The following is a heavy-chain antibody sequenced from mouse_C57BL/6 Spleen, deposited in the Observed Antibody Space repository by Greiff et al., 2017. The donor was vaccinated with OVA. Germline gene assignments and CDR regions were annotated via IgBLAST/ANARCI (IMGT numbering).Heavy chain of an antibody. J-gene: IGHJ4*01. CDR1: GYTFTDYY. CDR3: ARGVSNPYAMDY. V-gene: IGHV1-76*01. D-gene: IGHD2-5*01. Sequence: VQLQQSGAELVRPGASVKLSCKASGYTFTDYYINWVKQRPGQGLEWIARIYPGSGNTYYNEKFKGKATLTAEKSSSTAYMQLSSLTSEDSAVYFCARGVSNPYAMDYWGQGTSVTVSS. CDR2: IYPGSGNT.